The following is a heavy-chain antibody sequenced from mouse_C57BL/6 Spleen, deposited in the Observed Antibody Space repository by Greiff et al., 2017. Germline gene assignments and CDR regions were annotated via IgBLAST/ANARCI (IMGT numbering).Heavy chain of an antibody. CDR2: IYPGDGNT. CDR3: ARNYGNGHWYFDV. CDR1: GYAFSSSW. V-gene: IGHV1-82*01. J-gene: IGHJ1*03. D-gene: IGHD1-1*01. Sequence: QVQLQQSGPELVKPGASVKISCKASGYAFSSSWMNWVKQRPGKGLEWIGRIYPGDGNTNYNGKFKGKATMTADKSSSTAYMQLSSLTSEDSAVYFCARNYGNGHWYFDVWGTGTTVTVSS.